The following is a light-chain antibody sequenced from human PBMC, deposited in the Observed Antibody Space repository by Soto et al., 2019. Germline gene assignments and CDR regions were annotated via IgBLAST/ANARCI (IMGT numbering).Light chain of an antibody. CDR1: QSISHSSNNKNK. CDR3: HQYYDTAWA. CDR2: WAS. V-gene: IGKV4-1*01. Sequence: DIVMTQSPDSLAVSLGERATINCKSSQSISHSSNNKNKLAWYQQKPGQPPKLLISWASFRESGVPDRFSGSGSGTDFTLTISSLQAEDVAVYFCHQYYDTAWAFGQGTKVEIK. J-gene: IGKJ1*01.